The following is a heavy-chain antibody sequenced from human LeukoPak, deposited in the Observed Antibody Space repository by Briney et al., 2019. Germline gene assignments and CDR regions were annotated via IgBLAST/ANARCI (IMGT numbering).Heavy chain of an antibody. Sequence: GGSLRLSCAASGFTVSNNYMSWVRQAPGEGLDRVSVIYSGGNTYLTDSVKGRFTIPRDSSKNTLYLQMNSLRAEDTAVYYCATMGTSGWSFDSWGQGTLVTVSS. CDR2: IYSGGNT. CDR1: GFTVSNNY. V-gene: IGHV3-53*01. CDR3: ATMGTSGWSFDS. D-gene: IGHD6-19*01. J-gene: IGHJ4*02.